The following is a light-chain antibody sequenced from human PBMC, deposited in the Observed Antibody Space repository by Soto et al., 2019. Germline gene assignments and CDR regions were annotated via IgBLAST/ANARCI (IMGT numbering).Light chain of an antibody. CDR2: GNS. CDR3: QSYDSSLSAHVV. J-gene: IGLJ2*01. CDR1: SSNIGAGYD. V-gene: IGLV1-40*01. Sequence: QSVLTQPPSVSGAPGQRVTISCTGSSSNIGAGYDVHWYQQVPGTAPKLLIYGNSNRPSGVPDRFSGSKSGTSASLAITGLLAEDEADYYCQSYDSSLSAHVVFGGGTKLTVL.